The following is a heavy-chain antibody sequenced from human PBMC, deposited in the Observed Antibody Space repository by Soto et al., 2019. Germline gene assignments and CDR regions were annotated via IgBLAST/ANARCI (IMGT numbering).Heavy chain of an antibody. V-gene: IGHV4-31*03. CDR1: GGSISSGGYY. CDR3: ARVGESVLENWFDP. D-gene: IGHD1-1*01. J-gene: IGHJ5*02. Sequence: QVQLQESDPGLVKPSQTLSLTCTVSGGSISSGGYYWSWIRQHPGQGLEWIGYIYYSGRTYYDPSLKSRVTIAVDTSKNQFSLKLSSVTAADTAVYYCARVGESVLENWFDPWGQGTLVTVSS. CDR2: IYYSGRT.